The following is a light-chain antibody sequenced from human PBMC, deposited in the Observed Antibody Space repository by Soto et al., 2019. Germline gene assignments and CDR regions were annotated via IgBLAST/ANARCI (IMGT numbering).Light chain of an antibody. J-gene: IGLJ2*01. CDR3: SSYTTNKTLL. CDR1: SSDFGGYNY. Sequence: QSALTQPPSASGSPGQSVTISCTGTSSDFGGYNYVSWYQQHPGKAPKLIIYEVSNRPPGLSDRFSGSKSGTTASLTISGLQAEDEADYFCSSYTTNKTLLFGGGTKVTVL. V-gene: IGLV2-14*01. CDR2: EVS.